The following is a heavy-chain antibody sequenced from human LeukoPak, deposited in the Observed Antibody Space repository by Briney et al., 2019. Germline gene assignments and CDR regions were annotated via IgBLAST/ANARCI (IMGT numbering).Heavy chain of an antibody. V-gene: IGHV4-4*07. CDR1: VGSISSYY. CDR3: VRAVAATAPDYFDY. D-gene: IGHD6-19*01. Sequence: PETLSLTCTLSVGSISSYYGSWIRQTAGKGLEWIGRIYTSGSTNYNPSLKSRVTMSVDTSKNQFSLKLSSVTAADTAVYYCVRAVAATAPDYFDYWGQGTLVTVSS. CDR2: IYTSGST. J-gene: IGHJ4*02.